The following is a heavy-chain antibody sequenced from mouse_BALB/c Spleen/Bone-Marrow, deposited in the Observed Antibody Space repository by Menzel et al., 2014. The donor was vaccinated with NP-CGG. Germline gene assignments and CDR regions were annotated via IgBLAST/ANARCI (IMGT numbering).Heavy chain of an antibody. CDR1: GDSITSGY. CDR2: ISYSGST. D-gene: IGHD2-3*01. CDR3: APYDGFYFDY. Sequence: EVQLQQSGPSLVKHSQTLALTCSVTGDSITSGYWNWIRKFPGNKLEYMGYISYSGSTYYSPSLKSRISITRDTSRNLYYLLFTSVTTEDTATYCCAPYDGFYFDYWGLGSTLTGAS. V-gene: IGHV3-8*02. J-gene: IGHJ2*01.